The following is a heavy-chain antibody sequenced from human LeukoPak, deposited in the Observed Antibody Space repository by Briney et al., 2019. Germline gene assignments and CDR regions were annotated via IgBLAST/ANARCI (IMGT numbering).Heavy chain of an antibody. D-gene: IGHD2-8*02. J-gene: IGHJ4*02. CDR3: ARGRWSMTVADYHLDY. Sequence: ASVKVSCKASGYTFTNYALHWVRQAPGQRLEWMGWINAGNGNTKYSQKFQDRVTITRDTSASTAYMELSSLRSEDTAVYYCARGRWSMTVADYHLDYWGEGTLVTVSS. CDR1: GYTFTNYA. CDR2: INAGNGNT. V-gene: IGHV1-3*01.